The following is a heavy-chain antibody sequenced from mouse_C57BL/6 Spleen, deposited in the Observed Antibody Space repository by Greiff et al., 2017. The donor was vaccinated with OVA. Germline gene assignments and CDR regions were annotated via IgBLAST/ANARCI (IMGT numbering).Heavy chain of an antibody. V-gene: IGHV1-59*01. CDR1: GYTFTSYW. D-gene: IGHD2-3*01. CDR2: IDPSDSYT. J-gene: IGHJ4*01. Sequence: VQLQQPGAELVRPGTSVKLSCKASGYTFTSYWMHWVKQRPGQGLEWIGVIDPSDSYTNYNQKFKGKATLTVDTSSSTAYMQLSSLTSEDSAVYYCARIWLLDYYAMDYWGQGTSVTVSS. CDR3: ARIWLLDYYAMDY.